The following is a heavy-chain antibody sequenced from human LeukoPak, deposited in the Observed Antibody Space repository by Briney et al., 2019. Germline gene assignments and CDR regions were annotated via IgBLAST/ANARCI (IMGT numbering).Heavy chain of an antibody. V-gene: IGHV3-48*01. CDR2: ISSSSSTI. CDR1: GFTFSSYS. D-gene: IGHD6-13*01. J-gene: IGHJ2*01. CDR3: VREGVSSSWNNWYFDL. Sequence: GGSLRLSCAASGFTFSSYSMNWVRQAPGKGLEWVSYISSSSSTIYYADSVKGRFTISRDNAKNSLYLQMNSLRAEDTAVYYCVREGVSSSWNNWYFDLWGRGTLVTVSS.